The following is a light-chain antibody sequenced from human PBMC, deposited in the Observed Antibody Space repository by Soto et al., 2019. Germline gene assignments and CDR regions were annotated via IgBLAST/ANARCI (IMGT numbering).Light chain of an antibody. CDR2: GAS. Sequence: EIVMTQSPATLSVSPGGTATLSCRASQSVKSYLAWYQQRPGQPPRLLIYGASTRATGIPASFSGSGSGTEFSLTISSLQSEDFAVYYCQQYNTWPPKYTFGQGTKLEIK. J-gene: IGKJ2*01. CDR1: QSVKSY. CDR3: QQYNTWPPKYT. V-gene: IGKV3-15*01.